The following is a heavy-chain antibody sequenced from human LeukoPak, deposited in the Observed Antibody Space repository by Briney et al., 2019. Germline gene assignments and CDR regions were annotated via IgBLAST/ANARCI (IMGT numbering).Heavy chain of an antibody. CDR1: VFTFSSYC. CDR2: ISYDASNK. D-gene: IGHD2-15*01. V-gene: IGHV3-30*18. J-gene: IGHJ4*02. Sequence: PGRSLRLSCAASVFTFSSYCMRWVRQALCKGREWVAVISYDASNKYYADSVKGRFTISRDNSKNTLYLQMNSLRAEDTAVYYCAKLDYSAYCSGGSCYSGSFDYWGQGTLVTVSS. CDR3: AKLDYSAYCSGGSCYSGSFDY.